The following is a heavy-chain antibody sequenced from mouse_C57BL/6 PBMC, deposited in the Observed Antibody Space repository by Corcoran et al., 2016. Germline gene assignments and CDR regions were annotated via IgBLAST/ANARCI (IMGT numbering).Heavy chain of an antibody. CDR3: AREAWFAY. CDR1: GYTFTTYG. Sequence: QIQLVQSGPELKKPGETVKISCKASGYTFTTYGMSWVKQAPGKGLKWMGWINTYSGVPTYADDFKGRFAFSLETSASTAYLQSNNLKNEDTATYCCAREAWFAYWGQGTLVTVSA. CDR2: INTYSGVP. V-gene: IGHV9-3*01. J-gene: IGHJ3*01.